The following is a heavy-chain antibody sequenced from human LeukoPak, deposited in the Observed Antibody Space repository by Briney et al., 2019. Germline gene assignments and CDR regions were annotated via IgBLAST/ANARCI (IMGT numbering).Heavy chain of an antibody. CDR1: RFTVNVNY. CDR2: IYSDGST. J-gene: IGHJ4*02. D-gene: IGHD6-25*01. CDR3: ANLGNPSGN. Sequence: GGSLRLSCAASRFTVNVNYMSWVRQAPGKGLEWVSIIYSDGSTYYADSVKGRFTISRDTPKNTLYLQMNSLRAEDTAVYYCANLGNPSGNWGQGTLVTVSS. V-gene: IGHV3-66*01.